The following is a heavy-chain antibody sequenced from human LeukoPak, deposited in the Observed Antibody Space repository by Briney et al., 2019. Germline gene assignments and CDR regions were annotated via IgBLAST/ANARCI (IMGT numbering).Heavy chain of an antibody. CDR3: AREDGSMITFGGVT. D-gene: IGHD3-16*01. Sequence: PSETLSLTCAVYGGSFSGHYWSWIRQPPGKGLEWIGEINHSGSTNYNPSLKSRVTISVDTSKNQFSLKLSSVTAADTAVYYCAREDGSMITFGGVTGGQGTLVTVSS. J-gene: IGHJ4*02. V-gene: IGHV4-34*01. CDR1: GGSFSGHY. CDR2: INHSGST.